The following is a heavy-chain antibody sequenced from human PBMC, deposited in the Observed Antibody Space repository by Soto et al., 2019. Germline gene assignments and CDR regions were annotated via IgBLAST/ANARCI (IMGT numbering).Heavy chain of an antibody. D-gene: IGHD6-13*01. J-gene: IGHJ6*02. Sequence: SETLSLTCTVSGGSISSYYWSWIRQPPGKGLEWIGYIYYRGSTNYNPSLKSRVTISVDTSKNQFSLKLSSVTAADTAVYYCARTMYGPAAGTGASGYYGMDVWGQGTTVTVSS. CDR1: GGSISSYY. V-gene: IGHV4-59*12. CDR3: ARTMYGPAAGTGASGYYGMDV. CDR2: IYYRGST.